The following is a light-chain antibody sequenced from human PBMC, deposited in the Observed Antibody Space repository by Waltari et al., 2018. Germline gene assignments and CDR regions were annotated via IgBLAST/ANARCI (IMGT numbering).Light chain of an antibody. CDR1: TLSTQY. Sequence: SHELTQPPSVSVSPGQTASITCSGNTLSTQYVYWYQQKPGQAPVLLIYKDTERPSGIPDRFSGSSSGATVTLTISGVQAEDEADYYCQLADRTVTYVFGPGTNLIVL. CDR2: KDT. CDR3: QLADRTVTYV. V-gene: IGLV3-25*03. J-gene: IGLJ1*01.